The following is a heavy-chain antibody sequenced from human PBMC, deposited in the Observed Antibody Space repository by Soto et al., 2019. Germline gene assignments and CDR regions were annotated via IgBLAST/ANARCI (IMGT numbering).Heavy chain of an antibody. D-gene: IGHD2-15*01. V-gene: IGHV3-23*01. CDR2: ISGSGAST. CDR1: GFTLSSYA. J-gene: IGHJ6*03. Sequence: EVQVLESGGGLVQPGGSLRLSCAASGFTLSSYAMSWVRQAPGKGLEWVSGISGSGASTYYADSVKGRFTISRDNSKNTLYLQMHSLRAEDTAVYYCAKSPPADFVVVVVGDYYYMDVWGKGTTVTVPS. CDR3: AKSPPADFVVVVVGDYYYMDV.